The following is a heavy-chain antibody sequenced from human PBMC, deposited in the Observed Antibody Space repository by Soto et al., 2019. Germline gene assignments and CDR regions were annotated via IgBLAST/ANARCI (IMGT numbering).Heavy chain of an antibody. CDR2: INHSGST. J-gene: IGHJ4*02. Sequence: QVQLQQWGAGLLKPSETLSLTCAVYGGSFSAYYWSWIRQPPGKGLEWIGEINHSGSTNYNPSLKIRVPISVDTSKSQFSLKLSSVTAADPAVYYCARTSRFDYWGQGTLVTVSS. CDR1: GGSFSAYY. CDR3: ARTSRFDY. V-gene: IGHV4-34*01. D-gene: IGHD6-6*01.